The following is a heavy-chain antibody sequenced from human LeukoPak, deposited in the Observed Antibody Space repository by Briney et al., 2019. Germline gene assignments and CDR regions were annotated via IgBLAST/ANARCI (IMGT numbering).Heavy chain of an antibody. V-gene: IGHV1-18*03. J-gene: IGHJ4*02. CDR1: GYTFTSYG. CDR3: ARSFCRDGVCYSLFDY. CDR2: INAYNGNT. Sequence: GASVKVSCKASGYTFTSYGISWVRQAPGQGLEWMGWINAYNGNTNYAQKLQGRVTITRDTSASTAYMELSSLRSEDMAVYYCARSFCRDGVCYSLFDYWGQGTLVTVSS. D-gene: IGHD2-8*01.